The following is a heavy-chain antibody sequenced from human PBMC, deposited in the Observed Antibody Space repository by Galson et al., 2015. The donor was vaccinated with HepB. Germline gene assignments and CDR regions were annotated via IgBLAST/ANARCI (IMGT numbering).Heavy chain of an antibody. Sequence: SVKVSCKASGYTFMNYDIYWVRQALGQGLEWMGWISAGNGNTKYSQKFQGRVTLTRDTSAGTVYMELSRLKSEDTAVYYCARLYYFDSSAYYPSALGYWGQGTLVTVAS. CDR2: ISAGNGNT. CDR1: GYTFMNYD. D-gene: IGHD3-22*01. V-gene: IGHV1-3*01. CDR3: ARLYYFDSSAYYPSALGY. J-gene: IGHJ4*02.